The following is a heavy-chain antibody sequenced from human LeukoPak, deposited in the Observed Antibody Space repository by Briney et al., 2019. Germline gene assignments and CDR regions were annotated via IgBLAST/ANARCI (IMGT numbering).Heavy chain of an antibody. J-gene: IGHJ6*03. CDR2: MNPNSGNT. V-gene: IGHV1-8*01. CDR1: GYTFTSYD. Sequence: ASVKVSCKASGYTFTSYDINWVRQATGQGLEWMGWMNPNSGNTGYAQKFQGRVTMTRNTSISTAYMELSSLRSEDTAVYYCARGIRDYYDSSGYYYVGTGGDYMDVWGKGTTVTVSS. CDR3: ARGIRDYYDSSGYYYVGTGGDYMDV. D-gene: IGHD3-22*01.